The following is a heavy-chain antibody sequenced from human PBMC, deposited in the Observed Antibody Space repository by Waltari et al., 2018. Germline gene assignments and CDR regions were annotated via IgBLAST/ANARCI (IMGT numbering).Heavy chain of an antibody. D-gene: IGHD2-15*01. CDR1: GYSIRSGYH. J-gene: IGHJ4*02. CDR3: ARPAYCSGGSCYVEY. Sequence: QVQLQESGPGLVKTSETLSLTCAVSGYSIRSGYHWGWIRQPPGKGLEWIGSIYHSGSTYYNPSLKSRVTISVDTSKNQFSLKLSSVTAADTAVYYCARPAYCSGGSCYVEYWGQGTLVTVSS. V-gene: IGHV4-38-2*01. CDR2: IYHSGST.